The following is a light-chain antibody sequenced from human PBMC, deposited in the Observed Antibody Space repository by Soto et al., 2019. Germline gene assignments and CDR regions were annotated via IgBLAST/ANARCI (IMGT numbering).Light chain of an antibody. CDR3: SSYAGFNQVI. Sequence: QSALTQPPSASGSPGQSVTISCTGTSSDVGLYNFVSWYQQHPGKAPNLMIYDVTKRPSGVPDRFSGSKSGITASLTVSGLQADDDADYYCSSYAGFNQVIFGGGTKLTVL. CDR1: SSDVGLYNF. J-gene: IGLJ2*01. CDR2: DVT. V-gene: IGLV2-8*01.